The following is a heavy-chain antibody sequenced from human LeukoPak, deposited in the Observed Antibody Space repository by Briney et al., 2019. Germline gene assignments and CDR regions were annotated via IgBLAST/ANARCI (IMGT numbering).Heavy chain of an antibody. CDR3: AKERFSVLTASVDF. V-gene: IGHV3-48*03. Sequence: PGGSLRLSCAASGFTFSSYEMNWVRQAPGKGLEWVSYISSSGSTIYYADSVKGRFTISRDNSRNTLHLQMNSLRAEDTAVYYCAKERFSVLTASVDFWGQGTLVIVSS. CDR2: ISSSGSTI. D-gene: IGHD3-9*01. CDR1: GFTFSSYE. J-gene: IGHJ4*02.